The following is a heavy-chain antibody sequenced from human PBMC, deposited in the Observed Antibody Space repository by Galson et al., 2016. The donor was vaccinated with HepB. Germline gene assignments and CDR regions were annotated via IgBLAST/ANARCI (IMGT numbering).Heavy chain of an antibody. Sequence: SLRLSCAASGFTFSSSWMSWVRQAPGKGLEWVANIKQDGSDQYYVDSVKGRFTISRDNAKNSLYRKMNRLRGEDTAVYYCAGIMHDYVWGSYRQQGSDPWGQGTLVTVSS. CDR3: AGIMHDYVWGSYRQQGSDP. J-gene: IGHJ5*02. CDR1: GFTFSSSW. CDR2: IKQDGSDQ. D-gene: IGHD3-16*02. V-gene: IGHV3-7*01.